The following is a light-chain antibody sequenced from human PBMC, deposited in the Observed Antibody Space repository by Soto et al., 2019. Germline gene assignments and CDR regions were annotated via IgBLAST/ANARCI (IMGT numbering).Light chain of an antibody. CDR1: QSISIN. J-gene: IGKJ1*01. V-gene: IGKV3-15*01. Sequence: EIVMTQSPATLSVSPGERATLSCRASQSISINLAWYQQKPGQAPRLLIYGASTRATGIPARFSGSESGTEFTLTISSLQSEDFAVYYCQHDHNWPPWTFGQGTKVEIK. CDR2: GAS. CDR3: QHDHNWPPWT.